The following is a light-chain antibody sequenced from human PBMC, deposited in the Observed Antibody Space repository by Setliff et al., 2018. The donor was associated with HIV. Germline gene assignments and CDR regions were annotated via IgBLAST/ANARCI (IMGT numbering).Light chain of an antibody. Sequence: SALTQPASVSGSPGQSITISCTGTSSDVGDYNFVSWYQHYPGKAPKLMIYEVSNRPSGVSNRFSGSKSGNTASLTISGLQAEDEADYYCSSYTSSSTHVIFGGGTKVTV. CDR3: SSYTSSSTHVI. J-gene: IGLJ2*01. V-gene: IGLV2-14*01. CDR1: SSDVGDYNF. CDR2: EVS.